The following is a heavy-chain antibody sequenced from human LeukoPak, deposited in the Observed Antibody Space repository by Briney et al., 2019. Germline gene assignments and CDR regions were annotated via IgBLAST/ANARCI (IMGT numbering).Heavy chain of an antibody. Sequence: GGSLRLSYAASGFTFSSYSMNWVRQAPGKGLEWVSSISSSSSYIYYADSVKGRFTISRDNAKNSLYLQMNSLRAEDTAVYYCARDLGDYGDYVYDYYYYMDVWGKGTTVTVSS. CDR3: ARDLGDYGDYVYDYYYYMDV. CDR1: GFTFSSYS. J-gene: IGHJ6*03. D-gene: IGHD4-17*01. CDR2: ISSSSSYI. V-gene: IGHV3-21*01.